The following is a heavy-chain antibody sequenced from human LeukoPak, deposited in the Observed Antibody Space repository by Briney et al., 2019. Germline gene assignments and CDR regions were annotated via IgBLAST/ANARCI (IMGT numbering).Heavy chain of an antibody. V-gene: IGHV3-53*01. J-gene: IGHJ3*02. CDR1: GFTVSNHY. CDR3: ARDDFDI. Sequence: GGSRRLSCAASGFTVSNHYMSWVRQAPGKGLEWVSVIYTGGTTYYADSVKGRFTISRDISKNTLHLQMTSLRAEDTAVYFCARDDFDIWGQGTMVTVSS. CDR2: IYTGGTT.